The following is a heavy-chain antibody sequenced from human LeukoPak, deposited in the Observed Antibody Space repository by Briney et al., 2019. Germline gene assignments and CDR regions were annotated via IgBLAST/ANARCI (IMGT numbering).Heavy chain of an antibody. V-gene: IGHV4-4*02. CDR2: ISLSGRT. D-gene: IGHD1-26*01. Sequence: SETLSLTCDVSGGSISRTNWWSWVRRSPGQGLEWIGEISLSGRTNYNPSLQSRVTMSLDESKNQLSLDLASVTAADTAVYYCSRESGAFSPFGYWGQGTLVTVHS. J-gene: IGHJ4*02. CDR3: SRESGAFSPFGY. CDR1: GGSISRTNW.